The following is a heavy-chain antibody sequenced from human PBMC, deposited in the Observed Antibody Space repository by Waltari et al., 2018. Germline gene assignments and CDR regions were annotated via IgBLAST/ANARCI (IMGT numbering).Heavy chain of an antibody. CDR1: GVSITSHSRY. D-gene: IGHD1-1*01. Sequence: QLQLQESGPGLVKPSETLSLNCSVPGVSITSHSRYWGWIRQPPGQGLECVGTMSHTGPTYSSPSLESRVTVSRDTSKNQLSLKLVSVTAADTAVYYCATYIGASVGTAAFDVWGQGTMVAVSS. V-gene: IGHV4-39*01. J-gene: IGHJ3*01. CDR2: MSHTGPT. CDR3: ATYIGASVGTAAFDV.